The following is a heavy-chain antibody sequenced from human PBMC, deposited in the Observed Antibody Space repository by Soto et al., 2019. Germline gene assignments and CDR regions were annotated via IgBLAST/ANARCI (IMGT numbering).Heavy chain of an antibody. CDR2: IIPIFGTA. D-gene: IGHD6-19*01. Sequence: ASVKVSCKASGGTFSSYAISWVRQAPGQGLEWMGGIIPIFGTANYAQKFQGRVTITADESTSTAYMELSSLRSEDTAVYYCARDPGWYKYRRNWFDPWGQGTLVTVSS. V-gene: IGHV1-69*13. CDR1: GGTFSSYA. J-gene: IGHJ5*02. CDR3: ARDPGWYKYRRNWFDP.